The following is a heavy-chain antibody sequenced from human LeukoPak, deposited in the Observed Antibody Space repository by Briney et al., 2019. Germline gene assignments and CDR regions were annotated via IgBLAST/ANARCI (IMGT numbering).Heavy chain of an antibody. CDR3: AHNLLTYYYDSSGHYYIDAFDI. J-gene: IGHJ3*02. CDR2: IYWNDDK. CDR1: GFSLSTSGVG. D-gene: IGHD3-22*01. Sequence: SGPTLVKPTQTLTLTCTFSGFSLSTSGVGVGWIRQPPGKALDWLALIYWNDDKRYSPSLKSRLTITKDPSKNPVLLTMTNMAPVDTAPYYCAHNLLTYYYDSSGHYYIDAFDIWGQGTMVTVSS. V-gene: IGHV2-5*01.